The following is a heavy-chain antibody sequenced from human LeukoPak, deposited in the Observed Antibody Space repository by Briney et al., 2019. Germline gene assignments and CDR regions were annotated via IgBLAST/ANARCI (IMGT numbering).Heavy chain of an antibody. CDR3: ARVDGPTFRWFDP. CDR1: GFTFSSYE. J-gene: IGHJ5*02. V-gene: IGHV3-21*01. CDR2: ISSSSSYI. D-gene: IGHD3-16*01. Sequence: GGSLRLSCAASGFTFSSYEMNWVRQAPGKGLEWVSSISSSSSYIYYADSVKGRFTISRDNAKNSLYLQMNSLRAEDTAVYYCARVDGPTFRWFDPWGQGTLVTVSS.